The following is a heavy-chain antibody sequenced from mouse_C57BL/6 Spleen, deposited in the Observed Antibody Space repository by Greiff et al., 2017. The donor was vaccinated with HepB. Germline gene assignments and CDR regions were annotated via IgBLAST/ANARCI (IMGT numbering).Heavy chain of an antibody. CDR1: GYTFTSYW. CDR2: INPSNGGT. D-gene: IGHD1-1*01. J-gene: IGHJ3*01. CDR3: ARSSLYYGSSAWFAY. V-gene: IGHV1-53*01. Sequence: QVQLQQPGTELVKPGASVKLSCKASGYTFTSYWMHWVKQRPGQGLEWIGNINPSNGGTNYNEKFKSKATLTVDKSSSTAYMQLSSLTSEDSAVYVCARSSLYYGSSAWFAYWGQGTLVTVSA.